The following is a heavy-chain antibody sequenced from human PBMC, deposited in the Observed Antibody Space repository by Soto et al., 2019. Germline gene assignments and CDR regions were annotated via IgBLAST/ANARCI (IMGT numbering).Heavy chain of an antibody. V-gene: IGHV4-31*03. CDR1: GGSVSSGGYY. J-gene: IGHJ4*02. D-gene: IGHD2-8*01. Sequence: SETLSLTCTVSGGSVSSGGYYWSWIRQHPGTGLEWIGYIYYSGTTYFNPSLKSRASISLDTSKNEFSLKLTSVTAADTAVYYCARRALPQCINGVCYKDGFWHYCGQGALVTVSS. CDR2: IYYSGTT. CDR3: ARRALPQCINGVCYKDGFWHY.